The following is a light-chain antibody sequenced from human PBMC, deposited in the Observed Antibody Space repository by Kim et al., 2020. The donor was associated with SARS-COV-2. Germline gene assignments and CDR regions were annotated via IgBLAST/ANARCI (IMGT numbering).Light chain of an antibody. CDR1: QSVGGS. CDR2: GTS. V-gene: IGKV3-15*01. Sequence: SMCRGERDTLSCRASQSVGGSLAWYQQKPGQTPRLLICGTSARASGIPARFSGSGSGTEYTLTISSLQSEDFTIYYCQQYNKWPDTFVQGTKLEI. J-gene: IGKJ2*01. CDR3: QQYNKWPDT.